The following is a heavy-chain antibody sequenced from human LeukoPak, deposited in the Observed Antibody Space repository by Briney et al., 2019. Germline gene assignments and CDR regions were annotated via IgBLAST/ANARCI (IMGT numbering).Heavy chain of an antibody. CDR3: ALRDGYTANDY. CDR1: GGSFSGYY. Sequence: SETLSLTCALYGGSFSGYYWSWIRQPPEKGLEWIGEINHSVSTNYNPSLKSRVTIPVDTSKNQFSLKLSSVTAADTAVYYCALRDGYTANDYWGQGTLVTVSS. J-gene: IGHJ4*02. CDR2: INHSVST. D-gene: IGHD5-24*01. V-gene: IGHV4-34*01.